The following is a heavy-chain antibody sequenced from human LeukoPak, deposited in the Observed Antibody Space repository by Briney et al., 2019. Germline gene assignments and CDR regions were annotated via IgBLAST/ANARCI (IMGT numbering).Heavy chain of an antibody. CDR1: GGSIRSSYYY. V-gene: IGHV4-39*07. CDR3: ARGRQSPRYCSSTSCYAWWFDP. D-gene: IGHD2-2*01. CDR2: IYDSGST. J-gene: IGHJ5*02. Sequence: SETLSLTCTVSGGSIRSSYYYWGWIRQPPGKGLEWIGSIYDSGSTYYNPSLRSRVTISVDTSKNQFSLKLSSVTAADTAVYYCARGRQSPRYCSSTSCYAWWFDPWGQGTLVTVSS.